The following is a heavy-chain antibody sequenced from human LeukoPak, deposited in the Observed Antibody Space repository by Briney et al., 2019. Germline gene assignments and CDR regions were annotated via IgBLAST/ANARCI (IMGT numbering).Heavy chain of an antibody. V-gene: IGHV1-3*01. J-gene: IGHJ4*02. D-gene: IGHD3-10*01. Sequence: ASVKVSCKASGYTFTSYAMHWVRQAPGQRLEWMGWINAGNGNTKYSQKFQGRVTITRDTSASTAYMELSSLRSEDTAVYYCARAGKDYGSGSLQYYFDYWGQGTLVTVSS. CDR2: INAGNGNT. CDR1: GYTFTSYA. CDR3: ARAGKDYGSGSLQYYFDY.